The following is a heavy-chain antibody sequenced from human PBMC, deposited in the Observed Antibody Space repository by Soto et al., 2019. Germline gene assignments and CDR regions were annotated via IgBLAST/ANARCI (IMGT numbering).Heavy chain of an antibody. CDR1: GDSIIGIYHW. Sequence: TLSLTCAVSGDSIIGIYHWAWIRQPPGKALEWLALIYWDDDKRYSPSLKDRLAISKDTSSNQVVLTITNMDPGDTATYFCAHAGDYDLLTFDHWGPGTLVTVSS. D-gene: IGHD4-17*01. CDR3: AHAGDYDLLTFDH. J-gene: IGHJ4*02. CDR2: IYWDDDK. V-gene: IGHV2-5*02.